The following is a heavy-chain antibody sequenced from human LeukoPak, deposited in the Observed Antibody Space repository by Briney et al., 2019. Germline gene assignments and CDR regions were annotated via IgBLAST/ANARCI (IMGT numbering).Heavy chain of an antibody. CDR3: ARDPAVDYGDFPIRDAFDI. CDR1: GFTFSSYA. Sequence: GGSLRLSCAASGFTFSSYAMSWVRQAPGKGLEWVANIKQDGSEKYYVDSVKGRFTISRDNAKNSLYLQMNSLRAEDTAVYYCARDPAVDYGDFPIRDAFDIWGQGTMVTVSS. J-gene: IGHJ3*02. D-gene: IGHD4-17*01. CDR2: IKQDGSEK. V-gene: IGHV3-7*01.